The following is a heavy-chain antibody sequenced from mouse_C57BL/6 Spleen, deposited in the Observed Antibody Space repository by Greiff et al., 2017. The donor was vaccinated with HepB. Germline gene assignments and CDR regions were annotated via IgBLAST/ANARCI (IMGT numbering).Heavy chain of an antibody. D-gene: IGHD2-1*01. CDR1: GFTFSDYG. V-gene: IGHV5-17*01. CDR3: ARVGNYVGFAY. CDR2: ISSGSSTI. Sequence: EVNVVESGGGLVKPGGSLKLSCAASGFTFSDYGMHWVRQAPEKGLEWVAYISSGSSTIYYADTVKGRFTISRDNAKNTLFLQMTSLRSEDTAMYYCARVGNYVGFAYWGQGTLVTVSA. J-gene: IGHJ3*01.